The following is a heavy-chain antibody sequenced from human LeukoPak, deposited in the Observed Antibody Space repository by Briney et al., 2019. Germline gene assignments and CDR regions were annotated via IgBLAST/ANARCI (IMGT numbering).Heavy chain of an antibody. V-gene: IGHV7-4-1*02. J-gene: IGHJ3*01. Sequence: GASVKVSCKASGYTFTGYYMHWVRQAPGQGLEWMGWINTDTGNPTYAQGFTGRFVFSLDTSVGTAYLQITSLKAEDTAVYYCARAGLTGSKVAFDVWGQGTMVTVSS. CDR2: INTDTGNP. D-gene: IGHD1-20*01. CDR1: GYTFTGYY. CDR3: ARAGLTGSKVAFDV.